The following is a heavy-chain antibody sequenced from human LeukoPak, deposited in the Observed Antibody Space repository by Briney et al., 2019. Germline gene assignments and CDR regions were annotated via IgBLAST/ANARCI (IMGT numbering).Heavy chain of an antibody. D-gene: IGHD1-26*01. J-gene: IGHJ3*02. V-gene: IGHV3-20*04. Sequence: PGGSLRLSCAASGFTLDDYGMSSVRQTPGKGLEWVSGINWKGGSTGYADSVKGRFTISRDNAKNSLYLQMNNLRAEDTALYYCARDRLVVGATPDAFDIWGQGTMVSVSS. CDR1: GFTLDDYG. CDR3: ARDRLVVGATPDAFDI. CDR2: INWKGGST.